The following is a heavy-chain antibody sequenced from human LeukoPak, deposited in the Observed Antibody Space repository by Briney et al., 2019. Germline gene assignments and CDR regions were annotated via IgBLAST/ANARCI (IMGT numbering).Heavy chain of an antibody. CDR1: GYTFTSYA. CDR2: INPANGYT. V-gene: IGHV1-3*03. Sequence: ASVKVSCKASGYTFTSYAMHWVRQAPGQRLEWMGWINPANGYTRYSQHFQDRVTVSSDTSADTAYMELSSLRSEDKAIYYCAIRDGHTDHWGQGTLVTVSS. J-gene: IGHJ4*02. CDR3: AIRDGHTDH. D-gene: IGHD5-24*01.